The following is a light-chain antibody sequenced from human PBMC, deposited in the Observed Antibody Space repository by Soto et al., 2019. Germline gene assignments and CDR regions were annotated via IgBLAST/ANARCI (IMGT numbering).Light chain of an antibody. Sequence: DIQLTQSPSFLSAAVGDRATITCRASQGISSYLAWYQQNPGKAPKLLIYVASTLQSGVPSRFSGSGSGTEFTLTISSLQPEDFATYYCQQLNSYPPTFGPGTKVDIK. CDR1: QGISSY. V-gene: IGKV1-9*01. CDR2: VAS. J-gene: IGKJ3*01. CDR3: QQLNSYPPT.